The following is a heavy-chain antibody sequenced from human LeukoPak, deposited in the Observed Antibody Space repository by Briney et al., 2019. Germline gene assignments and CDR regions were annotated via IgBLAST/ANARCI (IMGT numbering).Heavy chain of an antibody. CDR2: IYYSGST. Sequence: SETLSLTCTVSGGSISSYYWSWIRQPPGKGLEWIGYIYYSGSTYYNPSLKSRVTISVDTSKNQFSLKLSSVTAADTAVYYCARDSGYSSSWYRDYYYYGMDVWGQGTTVTVSS. J-gene: IGHJ6*02. D-gene: IGHD6-13*01. V-gene: IGHV4-59*12. CDR1: GGSISSYY. CDR3: ARDSGYSSSWYRDYYYYGMDV.